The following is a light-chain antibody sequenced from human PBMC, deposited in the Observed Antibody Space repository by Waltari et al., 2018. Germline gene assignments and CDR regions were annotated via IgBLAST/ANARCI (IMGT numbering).Light chain of an antibody. J-gene: IGKJ1*01. CDR2: RAS. V-gene: IGKV3-20*01. CDR1: QTVGSSS. Sequence: EIVLTQSPGTASLSPGERVTLSCRARQTVGSSSLAWYQQKPGQAPRLVIYRASRRATGIPDRFSGSGSGTDFSLTISRPEPEDFAVYYCQQHGTLPATFGQGTKVEIK. CDR3: QQHGTLPAT.